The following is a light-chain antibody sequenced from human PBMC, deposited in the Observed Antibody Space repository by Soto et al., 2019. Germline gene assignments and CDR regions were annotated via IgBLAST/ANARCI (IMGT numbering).Light chain of an antibody. J-gene: IGKJ2*01. Sequence: EIVMTQSPATLSVYPGERVTLSCRASQSVGDNLAWYQQKPGQAPRLLIYGASVRATGIPTKFSASGFGTEFTLAISSLQSEDFAAYYCQQYYNWPPKTFGQGTKLEIK. V-gene: IGKV3-15*01. CDR1: QSVGDN. CDR3: QQYYNWPPKT. CDR2: GAS.